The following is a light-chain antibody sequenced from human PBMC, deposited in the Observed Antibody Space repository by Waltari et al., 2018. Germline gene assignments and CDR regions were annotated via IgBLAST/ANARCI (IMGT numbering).Light chain of an antibody. CDR3: QQYNKWPLT. CDR2: GAS. Sequence: EILMTQSTATLSVSPGEIATLSCRASQSVSSNLAWYQQKPGQPPRLLIYGASTRATGIPVRFSGSASGTEFTLTISSLQSEDFAVYYCQQYNKWPLTFGGGTKVEIK. CDR1: QSVSSN. V-gene: IGKV3-15*01. J-gene: IGKJ4*01.